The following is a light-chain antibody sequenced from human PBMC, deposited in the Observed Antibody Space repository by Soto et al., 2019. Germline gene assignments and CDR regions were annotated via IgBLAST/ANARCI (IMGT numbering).Light chain of an antibody. CDR3: MQGSHWPPIT. V-gene: IGKV2-28*01. CDR1: QSLLHSNGYNY. J-gene: IGKJ5*01. Sequence: DVVITQSPLSLPVPLGQPASISCSSSQSLLHSNGYNYLDWYLQKPGQSPQLLIYLGSNRASGVPDRFSGSGSGTDFTLKISRVEAEDVGLYYCMQGSHWPPITFGQGTRLEIK. CDR2: LGS.